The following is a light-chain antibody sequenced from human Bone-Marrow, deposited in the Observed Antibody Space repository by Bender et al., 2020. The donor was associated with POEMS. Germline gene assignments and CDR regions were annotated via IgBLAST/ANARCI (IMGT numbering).Light chain of an antibody. CDR2: NNE. Sequence: QSVLTQPPSVSGAPGQTVTISCTGTSSNMGAGYVVNWYQQLPGTAPQLLIYNNENLPTGVLERISGAKSGTSASQAITGLQDEDEADYYCQTYDISLSCWVFGGGTKLPAL. J-gene: IGLJ3*02. V-gene: IGLV1-40*01. CDR1: SSNMGAGYV. CDR3: QTYDISLSCWV.